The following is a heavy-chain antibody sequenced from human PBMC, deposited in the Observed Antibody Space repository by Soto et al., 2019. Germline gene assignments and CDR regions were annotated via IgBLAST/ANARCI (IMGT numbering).Heavy chain of an antibody. J-gene: IGHJ4*02. Sequence: EVHLLESGGDLVQPGGSLRLSCAASGFTFSGYAMSWVRQAPGKGLEWVSYIGGSGSTTYYADSVKGRFTISRDNSKNTVDLQMNSLRAEDTAVYYCAKDRPSRNSGYDFEADYWGQGTLVTVSS. V-gene: IGHV3-23*01. D-gene: IGHD5-12*01. CDR2: IGGSGSTT. CDR1: GFTFSGYA. CDR3: AKDRPSRNSGYDFEADY.